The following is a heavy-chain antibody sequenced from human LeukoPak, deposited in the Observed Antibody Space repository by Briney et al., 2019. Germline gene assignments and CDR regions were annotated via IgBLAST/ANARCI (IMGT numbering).Heavy chain of an antibody. J-gene: IGHJ4*02. Sequence: ASVKVSCKASGYTFTRNGITWVRQAPGQGLEWMGWISAHNDNTNYAQKLQGRVTMTTETSTNTAYMELRSLTSDDTAVYYCAGDGPRYCSGGICYSDHWGQGTLVTVSS. V-gene: IGHV1-18*01. D-gene: IGHD2-15*01. CDR3: AGDGPRYCSGGICYSDH. CDR2: ISAHNDNT. CDR1: GYTFTRNG.